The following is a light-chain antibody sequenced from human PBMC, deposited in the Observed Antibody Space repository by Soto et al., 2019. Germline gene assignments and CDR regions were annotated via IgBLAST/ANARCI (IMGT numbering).Light chain of an antibody. CDR3: QQRSNWPIT. Sequence: EIVLTQSPATLSLSPGERATLSCRASQSVGSYLAWYQQKPGQAPRLLIYDASNRATGIPARFCGSGSGTDFTLTISSLEPDDFAVYYCQQRSNWPITFGLGTRLEIK. CDR1: QSVGSY. J-gene: IGKJ5*01. CDR2: DAS. V-gene: IGKV3-11*01.